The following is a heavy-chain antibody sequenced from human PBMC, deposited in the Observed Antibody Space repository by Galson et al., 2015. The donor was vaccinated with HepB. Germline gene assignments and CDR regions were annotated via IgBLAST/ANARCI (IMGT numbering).Heavy chain of an antibody. J-gene: IGHJ4*02. CDR2: INHSGST. CDR1: GGSFSGYY. D-gene: IGHD5-24*01. Sequence: LSLTCAVYGGSFSGYYWSWIRQPPGKGLEWIGEINHSGSTNYNPSLKSRVTISVDTSKNQFSLKLSSVTAADTAVYYCARGLFRWLTYYFDYWGQGTLVTVSS. CDR3: ARGLFRWLTYYFDY. V-gene: IGHV4-34*01.